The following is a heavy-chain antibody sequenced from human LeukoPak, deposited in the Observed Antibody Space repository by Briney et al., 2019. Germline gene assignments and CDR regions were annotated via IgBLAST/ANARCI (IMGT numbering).Heavy chain of an antibody. CDR2: ISSSSNYI. CDR1: GFTFSSYS. Sequence: GGSLRLSCAASGFTFSSYSMIWLAQAPGKGRVWVSSISSSSNYIYYADSVNGRFTISRDNAKNSLYLQMNSLRAEDTAVYYCARVVAAAGTNWYDPWGQGTLVTVSS. CDR3: ARVVAAAGTNWYDP. J-gene: IGHJ5*02. D-gene: IGHD6-13*01. V-gene: IGHV3-21*01.